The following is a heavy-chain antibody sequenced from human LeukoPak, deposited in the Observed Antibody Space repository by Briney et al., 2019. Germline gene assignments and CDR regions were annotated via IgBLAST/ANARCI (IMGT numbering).Heavy chain of an antibody. V-gene: IGHV3-7*01. CDR1: GFSFSSSA. J-gene: IGHJ6*03. D-gene: IGHD3-10*01. CDR3: ARLSAYYYGSYFYYYMDV. Sequence: GGSLRLSCAASGFSFSSSAMHWVRQLPGKGPEWVANIRQDESERYFADSVRGRFTISRDNAKKSVYLHMSSLRAEDTALYYCARLSAYYYGSYFYYYMDVWGKGTTVTVSS. CDR2: IRQDESER.